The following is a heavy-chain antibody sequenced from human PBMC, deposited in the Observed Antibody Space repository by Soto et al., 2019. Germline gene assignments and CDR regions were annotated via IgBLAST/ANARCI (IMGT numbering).Heavy chain of an antibody. CDR3: AHSLGDDWFDP. CDR2: IYWDDDK. Sequence: QITLKESGPTLVKSTQTLTLTCTFSGFSLTNSGVGVVWIRQPPGKALEWLALIYWDDDKRYSPSLKSRLTITKATSKSQVVLMMTNMDPVDTATYDCAHSLGDDWFDPWGQGTLVAVSS. J-gene: IGHJ5*02. CDR1: GFSLTNSGVG. D-gene: IGHD3-16*01. V-gene: IGHV2-5*02.